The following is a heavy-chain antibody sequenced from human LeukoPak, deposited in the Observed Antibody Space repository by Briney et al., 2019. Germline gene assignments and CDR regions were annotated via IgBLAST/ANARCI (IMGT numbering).Heavy chain of an antibody. CDR3: ARQKYLRGPDVEYFDY. J-gene: IGHJ4*02. CDR2: ISRGSSYI. D-gene: IGHD5/OR15-5a*01. Sequence: GGSLRLSRAASGFTFSSYTMNWVRQAPGRGLEWVSIISRGSSYIHFADSVKGRCTISRDNAKNSLYLQMNSLRDEDTAVYYCARQKYLRGPDVEYFDYWGQGTLVTVSS. V-gene: IGHV3-21*01. CDR1: GFTFSSYT.